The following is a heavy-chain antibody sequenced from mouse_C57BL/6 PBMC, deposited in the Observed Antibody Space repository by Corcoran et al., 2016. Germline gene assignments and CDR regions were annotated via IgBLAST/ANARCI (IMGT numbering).Heavy chain of an antibody. CDR1: CYAFRSYW. Sequence: VQLQQYGAELVKPGASVKISCKAYCYAFRSYWINWVKQRPGKGLECIGQIYPGDGDTNYNGKFKGKATLTADKSSSTAYMQLSSRTSEDSAVYSCARGELLYHCDYWGQVTTLTVSS. CDR2: IYPGDGDT. J-gene: IGHJ2*01. V-gene: IGHV1-80*01. CDR3: ARGELLYHCDY.